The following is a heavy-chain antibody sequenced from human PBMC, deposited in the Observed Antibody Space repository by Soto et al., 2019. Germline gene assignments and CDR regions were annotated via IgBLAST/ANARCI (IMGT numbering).Heavy chain of an antibody. Sequence: SETLSLTCAVYGASLSDNYCNWLRQPPGKGLEWIGEINHSGNTNYNPSLRSRVTISIDTSKNQLSLNLRSVSAADTAVYYCARGRGDFDAWGQGTPVTVYS. J-gene: IGHJ5*02. V-gene: IGHV4-34*01. CDR3: ARGRGDFDA. CDR1: GASLSDNY. D-gene: IGHD2-21*01. CDR2: INHSGNT.